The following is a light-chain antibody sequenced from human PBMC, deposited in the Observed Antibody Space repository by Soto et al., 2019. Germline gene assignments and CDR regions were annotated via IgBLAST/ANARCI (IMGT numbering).Light chain of an antibody. V-gene: IGLV1-44*01. CDR1: SSNIGINA. Sequence: QSVLTHPPSASGTPGQRVTISCSGSSSNIGINAVNWYQQLPGTAPKLLMYDNNQRPSGVPDRVSGSKSGTSASLAISGLQSDDEADYYCASWDDSLNGLLFGTGTKVTVL. J-gene: IGLJ1*01. CDR2: DNN. CDR3: ASWDDSLNGLL.